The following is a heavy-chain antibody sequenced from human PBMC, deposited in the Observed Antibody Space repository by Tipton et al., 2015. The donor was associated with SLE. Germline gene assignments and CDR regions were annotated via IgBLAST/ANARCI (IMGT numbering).Heavy chain of an antibody. CDR3: ARRPASRSYYNAYYYDYMDV. J-gene: IGHJ6*03. CDR2: ITLSGGT. D-gene: IGHD3-10*01. Sequence: TLSLTCTVSGDSISTSTYYWSWIRQPPGKGLEWIGEITLSGGTNYNPSLKSRVTISVDTSKNQFSLKLHSVTAADTAIYYCARRPASRSYYNAYYYDYMDVWGKGTTVTVSS. CDR1: GDSISTSTYY. V-gene: IGHV4-39*07.